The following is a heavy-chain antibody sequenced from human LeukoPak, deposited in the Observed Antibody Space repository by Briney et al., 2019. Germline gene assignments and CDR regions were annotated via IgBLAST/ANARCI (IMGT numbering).Heavy chain of an antibody. CDR1: GYTFTGYY. D-gene: IGHD4-17*01. J-gene: IGHJ4*02. CDR2: INPNSGGT. Sequence: ASVKVSCKASGYTFTGYYMHWVRQAPGQGLEWMGRINPNSGGTNYAQKFQGRVTMTRDTSISTAYMELSRLRSDDTAVYYCASVGPTRFYYGDYVETFDYWSQGTLVTVSS. V-gene: IGHV1-2*06. CDR3: ASVGPTRFYYGDYVETFDY.